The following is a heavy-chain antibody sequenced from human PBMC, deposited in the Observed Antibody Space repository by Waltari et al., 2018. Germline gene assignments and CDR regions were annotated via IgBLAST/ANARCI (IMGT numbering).Heavy chain of an antibody. V-gene: IGHV1-8*01. D-gene: IGHD6-19*01. CDR3: ARSAVAAEDWFDP. CDR1: GYTFTSSD. CDR2: MNPNSGNT. Sequence: QVPLVQSGAEVKKPGASVKVSCKASGYTFTSSDINWVRQATGQGLEWMGWMNPNSGNTGYAQKFQGRVTMTRNTSISTAYMELSSLRSEDTAVYYCARSAVAAEDWFDPWGQGTLVTVSS. J-gene: IGHJ5*02.